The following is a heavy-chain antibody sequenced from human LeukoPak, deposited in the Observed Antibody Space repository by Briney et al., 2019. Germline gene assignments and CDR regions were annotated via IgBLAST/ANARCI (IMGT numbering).Heavy chain of an antibody. D-gene: IGHD2/OR15-2a*01. CDR2: INPCGSP. J-gene: IGHJ6*03. CDR1: GDSLSRYY. CDR3: ASVRHDPLEYYYYVDV. Sequence: SETLSLTCAVYGDSLSRYYWTWIRQTPGKGLEWLAEINPCGSPDYNPSLKSRATISVDTSKNQFSLRLASVTAADTAVYYCASVRHDPLEYYYYVDVWGKGTTVTVSS. V-gene: IGHV4-34*01.